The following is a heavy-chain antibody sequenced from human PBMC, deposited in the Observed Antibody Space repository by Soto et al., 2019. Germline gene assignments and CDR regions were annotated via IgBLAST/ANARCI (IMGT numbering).Heavy chain of an antibody. CDR1: GFTFSSYG. Sequence: GGSLRLSCAASGFTFSSYGMHWVRQAPGKGLEWVAVISYDGSNKYYADSVKGRFTISRDNSKNTLYLQMNSLRAEDTAVYYCARVARIVNPWVRVYYYYGMDVWGQGTTVTVSS. J-gene: IGHJ6*02. CDR2: ISYDGSNK. D-gene: IGHD3-22*01. CDR3: ARVARIVNPWVRVYYYYGMDV. V-gene: IGHV3-30*03.